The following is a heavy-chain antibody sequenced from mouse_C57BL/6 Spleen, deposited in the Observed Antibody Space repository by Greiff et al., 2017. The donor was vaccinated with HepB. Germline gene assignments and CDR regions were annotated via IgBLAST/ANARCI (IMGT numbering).Heavy chain of an antibody. Sequence: VQLQQSGPELVKPGASVKISCKASGYAFSSSWMNWVKQRPGKGLEWIGRIYPGDGDTNYNGKFKGKATLTADKSSSTAYMQLSSLTSEDSVVYFCATTTVVATDYWGQGTTLTVSS. CDR3: ATTTVVATDY. CDR2: IYPGDGDT. V-gene: IGHV1-82*01. D-gene: IGHD1-1*01. CDR1: GYAFSSSW. J-gene: IGHJ2*01.